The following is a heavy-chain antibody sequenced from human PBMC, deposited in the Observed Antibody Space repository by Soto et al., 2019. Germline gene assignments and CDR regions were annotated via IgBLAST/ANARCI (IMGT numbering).Heavy chain of an antibody. CDR2: IIPIFGTA. CDR3: ARPYCSGASCYSEYYYYGMDV. D-gene: IGHD2-15*01. V-gene: IGHV1-69*01. CDR1: GGTFSSYA. J-gene: IGHJ6*02. Sequence: QVQLVQSGAEVEKPGSSVKVSCKASGGTFSSYAISWVRQAPGQGLEWMGGIIPIFGTANYAQKFQGRVTITADESTRTAYMELSSLRTEDTAVYYWARPYCSGASCYSEYYYYGMDVWCQGTTVTVSS.